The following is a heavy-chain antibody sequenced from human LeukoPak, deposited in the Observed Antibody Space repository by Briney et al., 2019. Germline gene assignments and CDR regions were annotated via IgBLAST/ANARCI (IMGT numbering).Heavy chain of an antibody. D-gene: IGHD3-22*01. J-gene: IGHJ4*02. CDR2: ISGSGGST. CDR3: ARGYSSGYFVFDY. CDR1: GFTFSSYA. V-gene: IGHV3-23*01. Sequence: PGGSLRLSCAASGFTFSSYAMSWVRQAPGKGLEWVSAISGSGGSTYYADSVKGRFTISRDNSKNTLYLQMNSLRAEDTAVYYRARGYSSGYFVFDYWGQGTLVTVSS.